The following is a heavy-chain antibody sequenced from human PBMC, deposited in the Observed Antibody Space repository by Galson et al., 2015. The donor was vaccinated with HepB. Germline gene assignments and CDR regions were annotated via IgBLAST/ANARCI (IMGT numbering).Heavy chain of an antibody. CDR3: ARGHRGGPQGY. Sequence: ETLSLTCAVYGGSFSGYYWSWIRQPPGKGLEWIGEINQRGGTDYNPSLKSRVTISIDTSKKQISLRLTSVTAADTAVYYCARGHRGGPQGYWGQGSPVTVSS. V-gene: IGHV4-34*01. D-gene: IGHD3-16*01. CDR1: GGSFSGYY. J-gene: IGHJ4*02. CDR2: INQRGGT.